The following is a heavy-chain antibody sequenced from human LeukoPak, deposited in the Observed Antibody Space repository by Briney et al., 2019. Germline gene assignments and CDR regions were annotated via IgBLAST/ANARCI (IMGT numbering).Heavy chain of an antibody. CDR2: IRYDGSNK. J-gene: IGHJ4*02. CDR1: GFIFSSYG. CDR3: ASYSSSWYSYYFDP. D-gene: IGHD6-13*01. Sequence: GGSLRLSCAASGFIFSSYGMHWVRQAPGKGLEWVAFIRYDGSNKYYADSVKGRFTISRDNSRNTLYLQMNSLKAEDTALYYCASYSSSWYSYYFDPWGQGTLVTVSS. V-gene: IGHV3-30*02.